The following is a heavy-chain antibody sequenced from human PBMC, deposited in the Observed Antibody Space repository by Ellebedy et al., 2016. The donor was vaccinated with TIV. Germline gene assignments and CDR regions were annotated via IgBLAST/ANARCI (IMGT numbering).Heavy chain of an antibody. Sequence: AASVKVSCKSSGYSFTSYPTHWARQAPGQSLEWMGWTITVNDNTRHLQKFQGRVAFTRDSSAGVAYMELSGLTSDDTALYFCARGTSNWFDAWGQGTLVTVSS. V-gene: IGHV1-3*04. CDR1: GYSFTSYP. J-gene: IGHJ5*02. CDR3: ARGTSNWFDA. CDR2: TITVNDNT.